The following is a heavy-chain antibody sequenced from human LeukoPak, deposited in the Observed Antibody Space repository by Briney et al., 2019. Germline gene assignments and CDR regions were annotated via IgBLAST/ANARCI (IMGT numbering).Heavy chain of an antibody. D-gene: IGHD5-12*01. V-gene: IGHV1-46*01. CDR3: ARGLSGNIVATSTDY. CDR1: GYTFTSYY. Sequence: GASVKVSCKASGYTFTSYYMHWVRQAPGQGLEWMGIINPSGGSTSYARKFQGRVTMTRDTSTSTVYMELSSLRSEDTAVYYCARGLSGNIVATSTDYWGQGTLVTVSS. CDR2: INPSGGST. J-gene: IGHJ4*02.